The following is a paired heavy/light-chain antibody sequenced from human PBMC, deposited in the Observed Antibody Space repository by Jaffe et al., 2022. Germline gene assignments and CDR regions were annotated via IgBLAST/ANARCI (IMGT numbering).Heavy chain of an antibody. CDR3: ARDLYGDYGMYYYYYMDV. CDR2: IYYSGST. D-gene: IGHD4-17*01. J-gene: IGHJ6*03. CDR1: GGSISSYY. Sequence: QVQLQESGPGLVKPSETLSLTCTVSGGSISSYYWSWIRQPPGKGLEWIGYIYYSGSTNYNPSLKSRVTISVDTSKNQFSLKLSSVTAADTAVYYCARDLYGDYGMYYYYYMDVWGKGTTVTVSS. V-gene: IGHV4-59*01.
Light chain of an antibody. CDR3: SSYAGSNNFVV. V-gene: IGLV2-8*01. CDR2: EVS. CDR1: SSDVGGYNY. Sequence: QSALTQPPSASGSPGQSVTISCTGTSSDVGGYNYVSWYQQHPGKAPKLMIYEVSKRPSGVPDRFSGSKSGNTASLTVSGLQAEDEADYYCSSYAGSNNFVVFGTGTKVTVL. J-gene: IGLJ1*01.